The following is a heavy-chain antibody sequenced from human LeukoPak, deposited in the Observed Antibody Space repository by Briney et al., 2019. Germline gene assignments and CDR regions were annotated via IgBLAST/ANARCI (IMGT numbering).Heavy chain of an antibody. CDR1: GGSISSYY. CDR3: ARYSSSWYGEFDY. V-gene: IGHV4-59*08. CDR2: IYYGGST. J-gene: IGHJ4*02. D-gene: IGHD6-13*01. Sequence: SETLSLTCTVSGGSISSYYWSWIRQPPGKGLEWIGYIYYGGSTNYNPSLKSRVTISVDTSKNQFSLKLSSVTAADTAEYYCARYSSSWYGEFDYWGQGTLVTASS.